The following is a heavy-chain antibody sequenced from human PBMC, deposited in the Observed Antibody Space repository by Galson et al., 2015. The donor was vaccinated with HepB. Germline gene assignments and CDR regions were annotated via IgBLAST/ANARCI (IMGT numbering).Heavy chain of an antibody. J-gene: IGHJ6*02. D-gene: IGHD2-15*01. CDR3: ARVATKLGYGMDV. CDR2: ISAYNGNT. Sequence: SVKVSCKASGYTFTSYGISWVRQAPGQGLEWMGWISAYNGNTNYAQKLQGRVTMTTDTSTSTAYMELSSLRSEDTAVYYCARVATKLGYGMDVWGQGTTVTVSS. CDR1: GYTFTSYG. V-gene: IGHV1-18*01.